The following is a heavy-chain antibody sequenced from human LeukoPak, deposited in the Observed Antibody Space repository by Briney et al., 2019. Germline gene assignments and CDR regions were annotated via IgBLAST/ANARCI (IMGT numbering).Heavy chain of an antibody. CDR2: ISYDGSNK. Sequence: GGSLRLSCAASGFTFSSYGMHWVRQAPGKGLEWVAVISYDGSNKYYADSVKGRFTISRDNSKNTLYLQMNSLRAEDTAVYYCAKSYSGWYGYYFDYWGQGTLVTVSS. V-gene: IGHV3-30*18. D-gene: IGHD6-19*01. CDR1: GFTFSSYG. J-gene: IGHJ4*02. CDR3: AKSYSGWYGYYFDY.